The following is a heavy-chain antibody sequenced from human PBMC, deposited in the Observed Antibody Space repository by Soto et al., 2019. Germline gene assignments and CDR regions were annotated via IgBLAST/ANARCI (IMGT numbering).Heavy chain of an antibody. CDR3: AGISHEMVYAPKFDP. Sequence: QVQLVESGGGLVKPGGSLRLSCAASGFTFSDYYMSWIRQAPGKGLEWVSYISSSGSTIYYADSVKGRFTISRDNAKNSLHLQMNSLRAEDTAVYYCAGISHEMVYAPKFDPWGQGTLVTVSS. V-gene: IGHV3-11*01. CDR2: ISSSGSTI. J-gene: IGHJ5*02. D-gene: IGHD2-8*01. CDR1: GFTFSDYY.